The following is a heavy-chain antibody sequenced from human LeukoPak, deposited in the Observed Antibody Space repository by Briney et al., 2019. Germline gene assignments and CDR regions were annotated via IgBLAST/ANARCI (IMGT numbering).Heavy chain of an antibody. CDR2: ICTSGESA. Sequence: GGSLRLSCPVSGFTFSSYAMSWVRQAPGRGPEWVSVICTSGESAYYADSVKGRFTISRDNSKNTLYLQMNSLRAEDTAVYYCAKDRGSGYHYFDYWGQGTLVTVSS. V-gene: IGHV3-23*01. CDR1: GFTFSSYA. D-gene: IGHD3-22*01. J-gene: IGHJ4*02. CDR3: AKDRGSGYHYFDY.